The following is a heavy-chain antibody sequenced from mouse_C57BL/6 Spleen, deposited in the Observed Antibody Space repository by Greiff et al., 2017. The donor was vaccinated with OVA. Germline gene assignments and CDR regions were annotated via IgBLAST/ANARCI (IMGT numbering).Heavy chain of an antibody. CDR1: GYAFSSSW. Sequence: QVQLQQSGPELVKPGASVKISCKASGYAFSSSWMNWVKQRPGKGLEWIGRIYPGDGDTNYNGKFKGKAKLTADKSSSTAYMQLSRLTSEDSAVYFCARSDYDVFAYWGQGTLVTVSA. CDR2: IYPGDGDT. J-gene: IGHJ3*01. V-gene: IGHV1-82*01. CDR3: ARSDYDVFAY. D-gene: IGHD2-4*01.